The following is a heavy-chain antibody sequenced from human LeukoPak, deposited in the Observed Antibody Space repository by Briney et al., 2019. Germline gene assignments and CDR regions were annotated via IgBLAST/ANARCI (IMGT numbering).Heavy chain of an antibody. CDR1: GGLIWSYY. CDR2: IYTSGST. J-gene: IGHJ4*02. Sequence: SETLSLNWSVSGGLIWSYYGFWIRQPAGKGLEWIGRIYTSGSTNYNPSLKSRVTMSVDTSKNQFSLKLSSVTAADTAVYYCATVGIAVAGTNFDGWGPGTLVTVSS. D-gene: IGHD6-19*01. CDR3: ATVGIAVAGTNFDG. V-gene: IGHV4-4*07.